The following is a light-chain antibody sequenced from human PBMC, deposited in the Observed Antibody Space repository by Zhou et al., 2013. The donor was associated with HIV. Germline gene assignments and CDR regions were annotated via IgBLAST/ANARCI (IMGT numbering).Light chain of an antibody. J-gene: IGKJ2*01. Sequence: ENVLTQSPGTLSLSPGERATLSCRASQSINSRYLAWYQQKPGQAPRLLIYGVSSRATGIADRFSGSGSGTDFTLTISRLEPEDLAVYYCQQYGSSPVTFGQGTKLEIK. CDR3: QQYGSSPVT. V-gene: IGKV3-20*01. CDR2: GVS. CDR1: QSINSRY.